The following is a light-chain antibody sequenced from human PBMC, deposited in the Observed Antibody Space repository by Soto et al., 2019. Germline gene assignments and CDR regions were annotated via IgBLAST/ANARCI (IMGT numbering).Light chain of an antibody. J-gene: IGLJ1*01. CDR3: CSYAGSYTFYV. Sequence: QSVLTQPASVSGSPGQSITISCTGTSSDFATYNYVSWYQQHPGKAPKLIIYEVSDRPSGVSNRFSGSKSGKTASLTISGLQAEDEADYYCCSYAGSYTFYVFGTVTKVTVL. CDR2: EVS. CDR1: SSDFATYNY. V-gene: IGLV2-14*01.